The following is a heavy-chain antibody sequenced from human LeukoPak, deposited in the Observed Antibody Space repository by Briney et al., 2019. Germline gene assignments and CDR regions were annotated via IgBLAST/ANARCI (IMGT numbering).Heavy chain of an antibody. D-gene: IGHD6-13*01. CDR2: ISSSSSYI. CDR1: GFTFSSYS. CDR3: ARVLGIAAAGSFDY. J-gene: IGHJ4*02. Sequence: GGSLRLSCAASGFTFSSYSMKWVRQAPGKGLEWVSSISSSSSYIYYADSVKGRFTISRDNAKNSLYLQMNSLRAEDTAVYYCARVLGIAAAGSFDYWGQGTLVTVSS. V-gene: IGHV3-21*01.